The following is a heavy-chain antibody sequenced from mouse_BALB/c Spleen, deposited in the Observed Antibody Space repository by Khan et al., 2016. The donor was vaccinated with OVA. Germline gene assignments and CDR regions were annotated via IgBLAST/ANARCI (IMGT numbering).Heavy chain of an antibody. CDR3: ARVGYNGTMDY. CDR1: GYTFTNYG. Sequence: QIQLVQSGPELKKPGETVKISCKASGYTFTNYGMNWVMQAPGKGLKWMGWINTYTGEPTYADDFKGRFAFSLETSASTAYLQINNLKNEDTATYYCARVGYNGTMDYWGQGTSVTVSS. V-gene: IGHV9-3-1*01. J-gene: IGHJ4*01. D-gene: IGHD2-14*01. CDR2: INTYTGEP.